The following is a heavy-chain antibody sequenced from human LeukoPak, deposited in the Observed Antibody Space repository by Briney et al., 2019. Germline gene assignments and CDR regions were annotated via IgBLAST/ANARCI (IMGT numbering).Heavy chain of an antibody. Sequence: GGSLRLSCAGSGFTFSSYGMNWVRQAPGKGREWVSYISSGRPNINYADSVRGRFTISRANAKSSLYLQMNNLRVEDTAVYYCARGGAARPDYWGQGTLVTVSS. J-gene: IGHJ4*02. D-gene: IGHD6-6*01. V-gene: IGHV3-48*04. CDR3: ARGGAARPDY. CDR1: GFTFSSYG. CDR2: ISSGRPNI.